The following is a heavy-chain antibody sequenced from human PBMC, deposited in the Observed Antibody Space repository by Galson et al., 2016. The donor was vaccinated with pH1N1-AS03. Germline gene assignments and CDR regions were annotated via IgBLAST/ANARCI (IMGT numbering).Heavy chain of an antibody. CDR1: GFTFSSYG. CDR2: LPYDGSNK. V-gene: IGHV3-30*02. J-gene: IGHJ4*02. CDR3: AKDKDSYYGPDY. Sequence: SLRLSCAASGFTFSSYGMHWVRQAPGKGLEWLSFLPYDGSNKFYADSVKGRFTISRDNSKNTLYLQMNNLRAEDTAVYYCAKDKDSYYGPDYWGQGTLVTVSS. D-gene: IGHD1-26*01.